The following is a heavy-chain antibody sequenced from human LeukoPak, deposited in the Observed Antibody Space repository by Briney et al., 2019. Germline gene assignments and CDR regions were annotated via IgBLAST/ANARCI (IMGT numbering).Heavy chain of an antibody. Sequence: GGSLRLSCAASGFTFSDYYMSWIRQAPGKGLEWVSYISSSSSYTNYADSVKGRFTISRDNAKNSLYLQMNSLRAEDTAVYYCASYYYDSSGYYPFHWGQGTLVTVSS. D-gene: IGHD3-22*01. J-gene: IGHJ4*02. V-gene: IGHV3-11*03. CDR2: ISSSSSYT. CDR1: GFTFSDYY. CDR3: ASYYYDSSGYYPFH.